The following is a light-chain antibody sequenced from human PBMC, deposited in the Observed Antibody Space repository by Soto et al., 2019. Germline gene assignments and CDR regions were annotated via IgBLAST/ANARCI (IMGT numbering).Light chain of an antibody. Sequence: QSVLTQPPSVSGAPGQRVTISCTGSSSNIGAGYDVHWYQHLPGTAPKLLIYGNSNRPSGVPDRFSGSKSGTSASLAITGLQAEDEADYSCQSYDSSLSSDVFGTGTKLTVL. CDR1: SSNIGAGYD. V-gene: IGLV1-40*01. J-gene: IGLJ1*01. CDR2: GNS. CDR3: QSYDSSLSSDV.